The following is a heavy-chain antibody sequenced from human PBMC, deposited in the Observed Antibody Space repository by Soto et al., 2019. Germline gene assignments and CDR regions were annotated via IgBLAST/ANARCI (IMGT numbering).Heavy chain of an antibody. J-gene: IGHJ5*02. CDR3: ARDLHGSGSYYKGWFDP. D-gene: IGHD3-10*01. Sequence: EVQLVESGGGLVQPGGSLRLSCAASGFTVSSNYMSWVRQAPGKGLEWVSVIYSGGSTYYADSVKGRFTISRDNSKNTLYLQMNSLRAEDTAVYYCARDLHGSGSYYKGWFDPWGQGTLVTVSS. CDR1: GFTVSSNY. CDR2: IYSGGST. V-gene: IGHV3-66*01.